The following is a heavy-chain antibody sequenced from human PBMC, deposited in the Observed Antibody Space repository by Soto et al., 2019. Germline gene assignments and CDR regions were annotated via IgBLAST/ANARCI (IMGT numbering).Heavy chain of an antibody. Sequence: HPGGSLRLSCAASGFTFSSYAMSWVRQAPGKGLEWVSAISGSGGSTYYADSVKGRFTISRDNSKNTLYLQMNSLRAEDTAVYYCAKGVGGYSYGTTGDYWGQGTLVTVSS. CDR2: ISGSGGST. CDR3: AKGVGGYSYGTTGDY. J-gene: IGHJ4*02. CDR1: GFTFSSYA. D-gene: IGHD5-18*01. V-gene: IGHV3-23*01.